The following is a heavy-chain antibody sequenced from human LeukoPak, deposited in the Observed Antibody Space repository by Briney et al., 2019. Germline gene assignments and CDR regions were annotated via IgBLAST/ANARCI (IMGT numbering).Heavy chain of an antibody. V-gene: IGHV1-8*01. D-gene: IGHD2-2*02. Sequence: ASVKVSCKASGYTFTSYDINWGRQATGQGLEWMGGMSPNSGNTGYAQKFQGRVTMTRNTSISTAYMELSILRSEDTAVYYCARARPGVVVPAAIRRVDAFDIWGQGTMVTVSS. CDR2: MSPNSGNT. CDR3: ARARPGVVVPAAIRRVDAFDI. J-gene: IGHJ3*02. CDR1: GYTFTSYD.